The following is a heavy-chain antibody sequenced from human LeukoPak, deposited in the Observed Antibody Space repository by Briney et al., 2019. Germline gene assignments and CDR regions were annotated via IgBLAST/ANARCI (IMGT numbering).Heavy chain of an antibody. CDR2: ISVSSSTI. J-gene: IGHJ4*02. D-gene: IGHD1-26*01. V-gene: IGHV3-48*01. CDR1: GGTFSSDG. Sequence: TGGSLTLSCTASGGTFSSDGLYWVCRGPGKGLEWVSYISVSSSTIYYADSVKGRFTISRDNAKNSLYLQMNSLRPRDTARYYCARVKGVGAAPFDYWGQGTLVTASS. CDR3: ARVKGVGAAPFDY.